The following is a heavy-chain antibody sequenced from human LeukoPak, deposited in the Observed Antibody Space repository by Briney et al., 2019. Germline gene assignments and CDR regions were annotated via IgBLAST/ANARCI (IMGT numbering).Heavy chain of an antibody. J-gene: IGHJ4*02. CDR2: ISWNSGTI. V-gene: IGHV3-9*01. D-gene: IGHD3-9*01. CDR1: GFTFDDYA. CDR3: ARSSTIFSSFDY. Sequence: PGGSLRLSCAASGFTFDDYAMHWVRQAPGKGLEWVSGISWNSGTIYYADSVKGRFTISRDDAKNSLYLQMHSLRAEDTALYYCARSSTIFSSFDYWGQGTLVTVSS.